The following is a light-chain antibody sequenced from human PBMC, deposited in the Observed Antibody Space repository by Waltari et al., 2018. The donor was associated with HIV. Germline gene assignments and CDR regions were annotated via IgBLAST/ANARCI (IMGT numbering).Light chain of an antibody. CDR2: QDS. CDR1: KLRDNY. V-gene: IGLV3-1*01. CDR3: QAWDSGTWV. Sequence: SYELTQPPSVSVSPGQTASITCSGDKLRDNYACWYQQKPGQSPVLVIYQDSKRPSGIPERVSGSNSGNTATLTIRGTQAMDEADYYGQAWDSGTWVFGGGTKLTVL. J-gene: IGLJ3*02.